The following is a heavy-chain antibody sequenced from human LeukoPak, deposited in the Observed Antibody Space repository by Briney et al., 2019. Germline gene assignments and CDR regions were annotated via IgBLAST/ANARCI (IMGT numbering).Heavy chain of an antibody. V-gene: IGHV1-69*02. CDR3: ARARFEGSCSGGSCYSGPDY. J-gene: IGHJ4*02. CDR1: GGTFSSYT. Sequence: GSSVKVSCKASGGTFSSYTISWVRQAPGQGLEWMGRIIPILGIANYAQKFQGRVTITADKSTSTAYTELSSLRSEDTAVYYCARARFEGSCSGGSCYSGPDYWGQGTLVTVSS. CDR2: IIPILGIA. D-gene: IGHD2-15*01.